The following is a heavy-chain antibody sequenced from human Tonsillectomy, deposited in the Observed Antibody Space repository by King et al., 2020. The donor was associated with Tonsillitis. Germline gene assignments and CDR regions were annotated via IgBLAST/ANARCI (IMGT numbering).Heavy chain of an antibody. D-gene: IGHD6-19*01. V-gene: IGHV3-33*05. J-gene: IGHJ2*01. Sequence: VQLVESGGGVVQPGRSLRLSCTASGFTFSYYGIHWVRQAPGKGLEWVAAITYDGSSKFYADSVRGRFIISRDSSKSTLQMNTLGAEDTAVCYCARDADTSASYWYFDLWGRGALVIVSS. CDR2: ITYDGSSK. CDR3: ARDADTSASYWYFDL. CDR1: GFTFSYYG.